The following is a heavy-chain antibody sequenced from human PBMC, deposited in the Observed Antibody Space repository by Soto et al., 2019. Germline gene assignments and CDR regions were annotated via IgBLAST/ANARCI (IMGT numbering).Heavy chain of an antibody. V-gene: IGHV3-23*01. CDR2: ISGSGGST. CDR1: GFTFSSYA. CDR3: AKGDVLLWFGELAFDI. J-gene: IGHJ3*02. Sequence: GGSLRLSCAASGFTFSSYAMSWVRQAPGKGLGWVSAISGSGGSTYYADSVKGRFTISRDNSKNTLYLQMNSLRAEDTAVYYCAKGDVLLWFGELAFDIWGQGTMVTVSS. D-gene: IGHD3-10*01.